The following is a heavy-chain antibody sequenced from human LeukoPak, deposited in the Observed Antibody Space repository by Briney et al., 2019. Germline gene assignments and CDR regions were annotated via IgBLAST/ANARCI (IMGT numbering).Heavy chain of an antibody. CDR3: ARVQRGYCSSTSCYAHYYYYGMDV. CDR2: IYHSGST. Sequence: PSGTLSLTCAVSGGSISSSNWWSWVRQPPGKGLEWIGEIYHSGSTNYNPSPKSRVTISVDKSKNQFSLKLSSVTAADTAVYYCARVQRGYCSSTSCYAHYYYYGMDVWGQGTTVTVSS. CDR1: GGSISSSNW. V-gene: IGHV4-4*02. D-gene: IGHD2-2*01. J-gene: IGHJ6*02.